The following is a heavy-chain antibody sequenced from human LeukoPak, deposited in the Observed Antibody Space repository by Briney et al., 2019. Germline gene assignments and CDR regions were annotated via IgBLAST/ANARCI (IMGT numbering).Heavy chain of an antibody. V-gene: IGHV3-66*01. J-gene: IGHJ4*02. CDR1: GFTVSSNY. D-gene: IGHD6-13*01. CDR2: IYSGGST. CDR3: ARGSSSWYYFDY. Sequence: PGGSLGLSCAASGFTVSSNYMSWVRQAPGKGLEWVSVIYSGGSTYYADSVKGRFTISRDNSKNTLYLQMNSLRAEDTAVYYCARGSSSWYYFDYWGQGTLVTVSS.